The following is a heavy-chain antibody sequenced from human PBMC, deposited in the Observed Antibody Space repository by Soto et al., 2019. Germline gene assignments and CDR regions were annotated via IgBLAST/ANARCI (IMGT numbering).Heavy chain of an antibody. Sequence: PSETLSRTCAVYGGSFSCYYWSWIRQPPGKGLEWIGEINHGGGTNYNPSLKSRVTMSLDTSKNQFSLKLTSVTAADTSVYYCARGPEYYYGGSGYVDYWGRGTLVTVSS. CDR2: INHGGGT. D-gene: IGHD3-22*01. CDR3: ARGPEYYYGGSGYVDY. J-gene: IGHJ4*02. V-gene: IGHV4-34*01. CDR1: GGSFSCYY.